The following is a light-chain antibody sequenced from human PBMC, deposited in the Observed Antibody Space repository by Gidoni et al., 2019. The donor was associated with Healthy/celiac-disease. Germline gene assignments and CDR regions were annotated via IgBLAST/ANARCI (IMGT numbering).Light chain of an antibody. V-gene: IGKV3-20*01. CDR2: GAS. CDR1: QTVSSSY. CDR3: QQYGSSPPLT. J-gene: IGKJ4*01. Sequence: IVSTQSPCTLSLSPGERATLSCRASQTVSSSYLAWYQQKPGQAPRLLIYGASSRATGIPDRFSGSGSGTDFTLTISRLEPEDFAVYYCQQYGSSPPLTFXGXTKVXIK.